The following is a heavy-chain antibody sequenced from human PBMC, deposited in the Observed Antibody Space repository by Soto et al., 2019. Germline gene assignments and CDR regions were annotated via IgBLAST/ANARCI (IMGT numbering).Heavy chain of an antibody. CDR3: GGQDYGAKGYYFDN. Sequence: QLQLQESGSGLVKPSETLSLTCIVSNGSISSRSSYCGWIRQTPGKGLEWIGSIYYIGNTYYNPSLKSRVTISIDTSKTQFSMKMNSVTAADTAVYVCGGQDYGAKGYYFDNWGQGALVTVSS. CDR2: IYYIGNT. D-gene: IGHD4-17*01. V-gene: IGHV4-39*01. J-gene: IGHJ4*02. CDR1: NGSISSRSSY.